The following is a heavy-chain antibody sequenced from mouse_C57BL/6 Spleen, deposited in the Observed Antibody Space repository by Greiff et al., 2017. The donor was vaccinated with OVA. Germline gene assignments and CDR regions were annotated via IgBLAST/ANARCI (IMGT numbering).Heavy chain of an antibody. J-gene: IGHJ3*01. CDR1: GYTFTDYY. V-gene: IGHV1-84*01. CDR2: IYPVSGNT. Sequence: QVQLQQSGPELVKPGASVKISCKASGYTFTDYYINCVKQRPGQGLEWCGWIYPVSGNTKYNEKFKGKATLTVDTSSSKAYMQLSSLTSEDDAVYFCASADLLLRKKGFAYWGQGTLVTVSA. D-gene: IGHD1-1*01. CDR3: ASADLLLRKKGFAY.